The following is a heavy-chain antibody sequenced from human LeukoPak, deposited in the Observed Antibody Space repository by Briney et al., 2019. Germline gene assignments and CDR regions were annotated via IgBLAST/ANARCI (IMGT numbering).Heavy chain of an antibody. Sequence: ASVKVSCKASGYTFTSYDINWVRQATGQGLEWMGWMNPNSGNTGYAQKFQGRVTMTRNTSISTAYMELSSLRSEDTAVYYCARGPTADPTYYDILTGYYTYYYYYMDVWGKGTTVTISS. D-gene: IGHD3-9*01. CDR2: MNPNSGNT. V-gene: IGHV1-8*01. CDR1: GYTFTSYD. CDR3: ARGPTADPTYYDILTGYYTYYYYYMDV. J-gene: IGHJ6*03.